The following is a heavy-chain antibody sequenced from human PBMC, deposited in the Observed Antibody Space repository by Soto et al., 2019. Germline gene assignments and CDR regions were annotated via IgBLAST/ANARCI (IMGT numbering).Heavy chain of an antibody. CDR2: IYYTGNT. J-gene: IGHJ5*02. V-gene: IGHV4-39*01. Sequence: SETLSLTCTVSGGSIRSSSYYWGWIRQPPGKGLEWIGSIYYTGNTYYNPSLKSRVTISVDTSKNQFSLKLSSVTAADTAMFYCARQRSSSLTNWFDPWGQGTLVTVS. CDR1: GGSIRSSSYY. D-gene: IGHD6-13*01. CDR3: ARQRSSSLTNWFDP.